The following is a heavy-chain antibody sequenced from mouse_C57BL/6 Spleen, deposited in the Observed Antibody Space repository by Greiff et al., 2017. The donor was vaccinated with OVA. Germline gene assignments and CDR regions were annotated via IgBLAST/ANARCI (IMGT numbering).Heavy chain of an antibody. CDR2: INYDGSST. V-gene: IGHV5-16*01. D-gene: IGHD1-1*01. J-gene: IGHJ2*01. CDR3: ARRDGSSYVYFDY. CDR1: GFTFSDYY. Sequence: EVKLMESEGGLVQPGSSMKLSCSASGFTFSDYYMAWVRQVPEKGLEWVANINYDGSSTYYLDSLKSRFIISRDNAKNILYLQMSSLKSEDTATYYCARRDGSSYVYFDYWGQGTTLTVSS.